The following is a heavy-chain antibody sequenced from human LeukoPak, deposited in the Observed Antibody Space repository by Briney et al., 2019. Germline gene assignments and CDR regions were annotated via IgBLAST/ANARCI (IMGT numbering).Heavy chain of an antibody. J-gene: IGHJ4*02. Sequence: GGSLRLSCAASGFTVSSNYMSWVRQAPGKGLEWVSAISGSGGSTYYADSVKGRFTISRDNSKNTLYLQMNSLRAEDTAVYYCAKDNYYDSSGYYGYWGQGTLVTVSS. CDR1: GFTVSSNY. V-gene: IGHV3-23*01. CDR3: AKDNYYDSSGYYGY. D-gene: IGHD3-22*01. CDR2: ISGSGGST.